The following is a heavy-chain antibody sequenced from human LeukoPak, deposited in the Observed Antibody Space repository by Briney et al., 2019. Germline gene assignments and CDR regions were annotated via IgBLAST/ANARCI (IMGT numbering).Heavy chain of an antibody. J-gene: IGHJ3*02. V-gene: IGHV4-30-2*01. CDR3: ARDIVGATGDAFDI. CDR1: GGSISSGGYY. D-gene: IGHD1-26*01. Sequence: SETLSLTCTVSGGSISSGGYYWSWIRQPPGKGLEWIGYIYHSGSTYYNPSLKSRVTISVDRSKNQFSLKLSSVTAADTAVYYCARDIVGATGDAFDIWGQGTMVTVSS. CDR2: IYHSGST.